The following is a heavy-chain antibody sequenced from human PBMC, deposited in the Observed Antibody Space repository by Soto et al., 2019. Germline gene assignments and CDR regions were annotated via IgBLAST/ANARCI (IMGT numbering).Heavy chain of an antibody. V-gene: IGHV3-30-3*01. Sequence: QVQLVESGGGVVQPGRSLRLSCAASGFTFSSYAMHWVRQAPGKGLEWVAVISYDGSNKYYADSVKGRFTISRDNSKNTLYLQMNSLRAEDTAVYYCARPTSYYYDSSGPTNAFDIWGKGTMVTVSS. CDR2: ISYDGSNK. CDR3: ARPTSYYYDSSGPTNAFDI. J-gene: IGHJ3*02. D-gene: IGHD3-22*01. CDR1: GFTFSSYA.